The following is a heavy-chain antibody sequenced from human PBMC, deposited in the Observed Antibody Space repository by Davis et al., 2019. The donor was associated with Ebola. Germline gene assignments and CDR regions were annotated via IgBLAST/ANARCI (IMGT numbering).Heavy chain of an antibody. CDR1: GFTFTTYA. CDR2: VPHSGFKT. Sequence: PGGSLRLSCAASGFTFTTYAMSWVRQAPGKGLEWVSTVPHSGFKTYYRDSVKGRFATSRDNSKSTMYLQMNSLRAEDTAMYYCVATSSSLAGFWGQGTLVTVSS. CDR3: VATSSSLAGF. V-gene: IGHV3-23*01. D-gene: IGHD6-6*01. J-gene: IGHJ4*02.